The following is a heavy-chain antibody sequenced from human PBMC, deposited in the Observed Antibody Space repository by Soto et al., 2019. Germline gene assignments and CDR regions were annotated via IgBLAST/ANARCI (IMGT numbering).Heavy chain of an antibody. V-gene: IGHV1-69*01. Sequence: QVQLVQSGAEVKKPGSSVKVSCKASGGTFSSYAISWVRQAPGQGLEWMGGIIPIFGTANYAQKFQGRVTITADESTSTAYMELSSLRSEDTAVYYGARGGGYYYDSSGYFNFDYWGQGTLVTVSS. D-gene: IGHD3-22*01. J-gene: IGHJ4*02. CDR1: GGTFSSYA. CDR2: IIPIFGTA. CDR3: ARGGGYYYDSSGYFNFDY.